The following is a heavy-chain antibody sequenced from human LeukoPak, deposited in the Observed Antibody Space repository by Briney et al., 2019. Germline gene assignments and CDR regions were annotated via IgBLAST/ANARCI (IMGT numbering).Heavy chain of an antibody. CDR3: ARDDYGDPRGGSFFDY. J-gene: IGHJ4*02. CDR2: ISSSSSYI. V-gene: IGHV3-21*01. D-gene: IGHD4-17*01. Sequence: PGGSLRLSCAASGFTFSSYSMNWVRQAPGKGLEWVSSISSSSSYIYYADSVKGRFTISRDNAKNSLYLQMNSLRAEDTAVYYCARDDYGDPRGGSFFDYWGQGTLVTVSS. CDR1: GFTFSSYS.